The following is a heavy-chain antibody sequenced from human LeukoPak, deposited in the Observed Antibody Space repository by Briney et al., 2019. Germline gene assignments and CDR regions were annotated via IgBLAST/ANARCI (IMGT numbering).Heavy chain of an antibody. CDR2: IKKDGSEK. J-gene: IGHJ5*02. CDR1: GFTFSSYF. V-gene: IGHV3-7*04. Sequence: GGSLRLSCAASGFTFSSYFMSWVRQAPGKGLEWVAKIKKDGSEKYYVDSVKGRFTISRDNAKKSLYLQMNSLRAEDTAVYYCARGRGYSQSNWVDPWGQGTMVTVSA. CDR3: ARGRGYSQSNWVDP. D-gene: IGHD5-18*01.